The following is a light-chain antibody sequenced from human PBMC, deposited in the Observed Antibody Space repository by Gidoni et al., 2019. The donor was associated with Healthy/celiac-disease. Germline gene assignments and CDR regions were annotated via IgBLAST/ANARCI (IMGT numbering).Light chain of an antibody. V-gene: IGLV3-1*01. CDR1: KLGDKY. CDR3: QAWDSSTAWEV. J-gene: IGLJ2*01. CDR2: QDS. Sequence: SYELTQPPSVSVSPGQTASITRSGDKLGDKYACWYQQKPGQSPVLVIYQDSKRPSGIPERFSGSNSGNTATLTISGTQAMDEADYYCQAWDSSTAWEVFGGGTKPTVL.